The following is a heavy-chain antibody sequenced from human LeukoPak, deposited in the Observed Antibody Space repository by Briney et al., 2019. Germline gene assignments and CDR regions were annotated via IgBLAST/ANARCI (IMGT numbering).Heavy chain of an antibody. CDR2: ISPGGDTP. D-gene: IGHD1-26*01. Sequence: GGSLRLSCAASGFTFSNHGMNWVRQAPGKGLEWVSGISPGGDTPYYADSVRGRFTISRDNSKNTMYLQMNSLRAEDTALYYCAKDIGRFPHALDIWGQGTMVTVSS. CDR3: AKDIGRFPHALDI. J-gene: IGHJ3*02. CDR1: GFTFSNHG. V-gene: IGHV3-23*01.